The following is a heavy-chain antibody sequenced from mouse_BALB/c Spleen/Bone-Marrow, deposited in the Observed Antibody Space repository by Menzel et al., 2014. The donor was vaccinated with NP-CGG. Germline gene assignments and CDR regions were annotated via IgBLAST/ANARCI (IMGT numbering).Heavy chain of an antibody. Sequence: EVHLVESGGGVVQPGGSRKLSCAASGFNFSDYGMAWVRLAPGKGPERVAFISNLAYSIYYADTVTGRFTISRENAKNTLYLEMSSLRFEDTAMYYCTRDRGYDGGYYFDYWGQGTTLTVSS. D-gene: IGHD2-2*01. CDR1: GFNFSDYG. V-gene: IGHV5-15*02. CDR2: ISNLAYSI. CDR3: TRDRGYDGGYYFDY. J-gene: IGHJ2*01.